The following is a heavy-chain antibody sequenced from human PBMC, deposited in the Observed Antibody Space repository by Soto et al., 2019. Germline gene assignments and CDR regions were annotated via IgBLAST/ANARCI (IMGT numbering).Heavy chain of an antibody. Sequence: QVQLVESGGGVVQPGRSLRTSCAPPGFTFSNYGMHWVGQAPAKGLGWVAVYWYDGSNKYYADSVKGRFTISRDNSKNTLYLQMNSLRAEDTAVYYCARDGVGYYDSSGYSAYFQHWGQGTLVTVSS. CDR2: YWYDGSNK. CDR1: GFTFSNYG. J-gene: IGHJ1*01. V-gene: IGHV3-33*01. CDR3: ARDGVGYYDSSGYSAYFQH. D-gene: IGHD3-22*01.